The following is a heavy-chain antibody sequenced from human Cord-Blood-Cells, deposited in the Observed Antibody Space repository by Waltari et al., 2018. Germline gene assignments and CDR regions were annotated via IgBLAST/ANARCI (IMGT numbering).Heavy chain of an antibody. CDR1: VGSISSSSYD. CDR3: ARRRYCSSTSCYNWFDP. CDR2: IYYSGST. Sequence: QLLLQESGPALAQPSEPLSLTCTVPVGSISSSSYDWGWFRQPPGKGLEWIGSIYYSGSTYYNPSLKSRVTISVDTSKNQFSLKLSSVTAADTAVYYCARRRYCSSTSCYNWFDPWGQGTLVTVSS. D-gene: IGHD2-2*01. J-gene: IGHJ5*02. V-gene: IGHV4-39*01.